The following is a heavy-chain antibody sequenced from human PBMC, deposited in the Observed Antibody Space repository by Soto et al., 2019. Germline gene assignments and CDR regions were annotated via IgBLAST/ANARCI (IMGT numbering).Heavy chain of an antibody. D-gene: IGHD6-13*01. J-gene: IGHJ4*02. CDR3: ARVSSWSCFDY. CDR1: GYTFTSYY. Sequence: QVQLVPSGAEVKKPGASVKVSCKASGYTFTSYYMHWVRQAPGQGLEWMGIINPSGGSTSYAQKLPGRVNMTRDTSRSTVYMELSSLRSEDTAVYYCARVSSWSCFDYWGQGTLVTVSS. V-gene: IGHV1-46*01. CDR2: INPSGGST.